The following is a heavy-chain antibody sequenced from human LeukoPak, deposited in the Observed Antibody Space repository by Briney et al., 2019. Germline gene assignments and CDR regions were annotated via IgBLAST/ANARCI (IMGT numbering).Heavy chain of an antibody. CDR3: ARGGQLWLPRYYYMDV. Sequence: GASVKVSCKASGYTFTSYAMNWVRQAPGQGLEWMGWINTNTGNPTYAQGFTGRFVFSLDTSVSTAYLQISSLKAEDTAVYYCARGGQLWLPRYYYMDVWGKGTTVTVSS. J-gene: IGHJ6*03. CDR1: GYTFTSYA. D-gene: IGHD5-18*01. CDR2: INTNTGNP. V-gene: IGHV7-4-1*02.